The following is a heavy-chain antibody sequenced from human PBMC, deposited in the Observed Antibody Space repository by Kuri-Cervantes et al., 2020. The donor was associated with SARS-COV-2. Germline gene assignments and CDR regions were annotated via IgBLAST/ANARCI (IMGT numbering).Heavy chain of an antibody. Sequence: GGSLRLSCGASGLTFSTSAMHWVRQAPDKGLEWVAVISHDGSYKYTADSVKGRFTMSRDNSNNTLYLQMNNLTTEDTALYYCVRLDYLDWGQGTLVTVSS. J-gene: IGHJ4*02. CDR3: VRLDYLD. V-gene: IGHV3-30-3*01. CDR1: GLTFSTSA. D-gene: IGHD3-16*01. CDR2: ISHDGSYK.